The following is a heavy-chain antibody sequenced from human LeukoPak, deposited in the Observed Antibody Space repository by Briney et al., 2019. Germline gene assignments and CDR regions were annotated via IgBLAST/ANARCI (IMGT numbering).Heavy chain of an antibody. CDR3: ARVVDDYDYVWGSYRYGVSPGKYFDY. CDR1: GYTFTGYY. V-gene: IGHV1-2*02. J-gene: IGHJ4*02. D-gene: IGHD3-16*02. CDR2: INPNSGGT. Sequence: GASVKVSCKASGYTFTGYYMHWVRQAPGQGLEWMGWINPNSGGTNYAQKFQGRVTMTRDTSISTAYMELSRLRSDDTAVYYGARVVDDYDYVWGSYRYGVSPGKYFDYWGQGTLVTVSS.